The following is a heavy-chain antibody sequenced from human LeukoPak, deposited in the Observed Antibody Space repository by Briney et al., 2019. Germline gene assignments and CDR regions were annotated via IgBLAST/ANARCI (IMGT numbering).Heavy chain of an antibody. CDR1: GYTFTGYY. D-gene: IGHD2-2*01. V-gene: IGHV1-2*02. Sequence: GASVKASCKASGYTFTGYYMHWVRQAPGQGLEWMGWINPNSGGTNYAQKFQGRVTMTRDTSISTAYMELSRLRSDDTAVYYCARDHSYCSSTSCYENWFDPWGQGTLVTVSS. J-gene: IGHJ5*02. CDR3: ARDHSYCSSTSCYENWFDP. CDR2: INPNSGGT.